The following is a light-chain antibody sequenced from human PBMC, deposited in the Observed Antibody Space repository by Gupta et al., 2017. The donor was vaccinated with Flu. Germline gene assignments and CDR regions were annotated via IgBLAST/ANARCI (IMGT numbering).Light chain of an antibody. CDR3: QQRRNWPIT. CDR2: DAS. Sequence: PATLSSSPGERATLSCRASQSVFTYLAWYQQKPGQAPRLLIYDASNRATGIPARFSGSGSGTDFTLTISSLEPEDFAVYYCQQRRNWPITFGGGTKVEIK. J-gene: IGKJ4*01. V-gene: IGKV3-11*01. CDR1: QSVFTY.